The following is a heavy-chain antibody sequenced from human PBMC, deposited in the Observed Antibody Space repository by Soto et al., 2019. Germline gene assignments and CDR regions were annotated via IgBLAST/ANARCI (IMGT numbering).Heavy chain of an antibody. CDR3: ATDSFLYCSSTICHGSRYYGMDV. Sequence: QVQLVQSGAAVKKPGASVKVSCKVSGYTLTELSMHWVRQAPGKGLEWMGGFDPAAGETSYAQKFQGRVTMTEDTSTDTAYMELSSLRSQDTALYYCATDSFLYCSSTICHGSRYYGMDVWGQGTTVTVSS. CDR2: FDPAAGET. V-gene: IGHV1-24*01. D-gene: IGHD2-2*01. CDR1: GYTLTELS. J-gene: IGHJ6*02.